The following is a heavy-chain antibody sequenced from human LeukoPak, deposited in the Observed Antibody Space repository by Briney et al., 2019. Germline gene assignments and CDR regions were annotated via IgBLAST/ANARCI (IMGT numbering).Heavy chain of an antibody. J-gene: IGHJ6*02. CDR2: ASDSGRNT. Sequence: GVSLRLSCAASGFTFRRYGMTWVRQAPGKGLDWVSSASDSGRNTYYADSVKGRFTISRDNSRNTLYLQMNSLRAEDTAVYYCARVEGSLWGMDVWGQGTTVTVSS. D-gene: IGHD3-3*01. CDR1: GFTFRRYG. V-gene: IGHV3-23*01. CDR3: ARVEGSLWGMDV.